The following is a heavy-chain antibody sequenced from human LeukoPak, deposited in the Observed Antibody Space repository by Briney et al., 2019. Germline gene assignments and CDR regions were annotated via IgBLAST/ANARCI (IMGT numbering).Heavy chain of an antibody. J-gene: IGHJ4*02. Sequence: SETLSLTCTVSGGSISSSSYYWGWIRQPPGKGLEWIGSIYYSGSTYYNPSLKSRVTISVDTSKDQFSLKLSSVTAADTAVYYCAREANYYGSGSYFEGTFDYWGQGSLVTVSS. CDR2: IYYSGST. V-gene: IGHV4-39*07. CDR3: AREANYYGSGSYFEGTFDY. CDR1: GGSISSSSYY. D-gene: IGHD3-10*01.